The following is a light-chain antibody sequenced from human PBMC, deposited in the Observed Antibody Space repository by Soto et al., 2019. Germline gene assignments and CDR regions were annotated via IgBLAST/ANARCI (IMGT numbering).Light chain of an antibody. Sequence: DIQMTQSPSTLSASVGDRVTITCRASQSIINYLAWYQQKPGKAPKLLIYRASNLETGVPSRFGGSGSGTEFTLTISSLQPDDFATYYCQQYSSYRTYGQGTKVDIK. J-gene: IGKJ1*01. CDR3: QQYSSYRT. CDR1: QSIINY. CDR2: RAS. V-gene: IGKV1-5*03.